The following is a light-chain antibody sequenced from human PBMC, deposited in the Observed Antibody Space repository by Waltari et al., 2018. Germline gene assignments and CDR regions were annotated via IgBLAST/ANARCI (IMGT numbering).Light chain of an antibody. V-gene: IGKV3-15*01. J-gene: IGKJ3*01. Sequence: EIVMTQSPATLSVSPGERATLSCRASQSVSSNLAWYQQKPGQAPRLLIYGASTGATGIPARFSGSGSGTEFTLTISSLQSEDFAVYYCQQYNNWPAFTFGPGTKVDIK. CDR1: QSVSSN. CDR3: QQYNNWPAFT. CDR2: GAS.